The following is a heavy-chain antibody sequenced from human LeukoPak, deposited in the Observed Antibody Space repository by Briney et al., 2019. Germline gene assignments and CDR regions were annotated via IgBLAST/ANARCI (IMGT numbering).Heavy chain of an antibody. Sequence: ASVKVSCKASGYPFTNYVISWVRQAPGQGLDWMAWISTYNRCTKYAQNFQGRVTLTTDTSITTAYMERSSLRAEDTAGCDCVSGRRYIVVAPAPLRNYLFDYWGQGTLVTVSS. D-gene: IGHD2-2*01. CDR2: ISTYNRCT. J-gene: IGHJ4*02. V-gene: IGHV1-18*01. CDR1: GYPFTNYV. CDR3: VSGRRYIVVAPAPLRNYLFDY.